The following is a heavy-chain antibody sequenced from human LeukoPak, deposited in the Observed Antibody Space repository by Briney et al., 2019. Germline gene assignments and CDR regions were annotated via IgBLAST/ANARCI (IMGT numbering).Heavy chain of an antibody. D-gene: IGHD6-19*01. CDR1: GGSISSSSYY. Sequence: SETLSLTCTVSGGSISSSSYYWGWIRQPPGKGLEWIVRIYDSGSTYYNPSLKRRVTMSVDTSKNQFSLKLSSVTAADTAVYCCARRVYSSGWYPTGDYFDYWGQGILVTVSS. CDR3: ARRVYSSGWYPTGDYFDY. V-gene: IGHV4-39*01. J-gene: IGHJ4*02. CDR2: IYDSGST.